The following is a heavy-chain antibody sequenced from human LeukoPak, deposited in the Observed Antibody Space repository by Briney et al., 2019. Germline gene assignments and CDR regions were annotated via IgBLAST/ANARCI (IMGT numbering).Heavy chain of an antibody. D-gene: IGHD3-10*01. V-gene: IGHV3-66*01. CDR2: IYSGDTT. CDR1: GFTFSTNY. Sequence: GGSLRLSCAASGFTFSTNYMSWVRQAPGKGLEWVSVIYSGDTTFYSDSVRGKFTISRDNSKNTLYLQMNSLRAEDTAVYYCASILRSSSGYYFDYWGQGTLVTVSS. J-gene: IGHJ4*02. CDR3: ASILRSSSGYYFDY.